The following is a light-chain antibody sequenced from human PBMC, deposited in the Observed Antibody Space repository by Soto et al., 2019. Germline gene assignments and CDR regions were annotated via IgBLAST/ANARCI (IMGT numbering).Light chain of an antibody. J-gene: IGKJ4*01. CDR1: QGIANN. V-gene: IGKV1-27*01. Sequence: DIQMTQSPSSLSASVGDRVTMTCRASQGIANNLAWYQQKPGKVPKLLIYAASALQLGVPYRFSGSGSGTDFTLTISSQRPEDVATYYCQNYNSVPFTFGGGTKREIK. CDR2: AAS. CDR3: QNYNSVPFT.